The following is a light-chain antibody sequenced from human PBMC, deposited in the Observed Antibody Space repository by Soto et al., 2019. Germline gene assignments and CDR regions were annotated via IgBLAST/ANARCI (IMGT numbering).Light chain of an antibody. CDR2: RAS. Sequence: IVMTQSPATLSVSPGERATLSCRASQSLNGNVAWYQQKPGQAPRLLIYRASTRATGVPGRFSASGSGTDFTLTISSLQSEDSAVYYCQQYSKWPPWTFGPGTKVDI. J-gene: IGKJ1*01. CDR3: QQYSKWPPWT. CDR1: QSLNGN. V-gene: IGKV3-15*01.